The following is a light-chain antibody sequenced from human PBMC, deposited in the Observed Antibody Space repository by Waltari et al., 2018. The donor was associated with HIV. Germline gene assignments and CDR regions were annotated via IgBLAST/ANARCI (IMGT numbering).Light chain of an antibody. Sequence: EIVMTQSPATLSVSLGERATLSCRASQSLTSNLAWYQQKPGQAPRLLIYGASTRATGIPARCSGSGSGTEFTLTISSLQSEDFAVYYCQQYAKWPPYTFGQGTKLEIK. CDR3: QQYAKWPPYT. CDR1: QSLTSN. CDR2: GAS. V-gene: IGKV3-15*01. J-gene: IGKJ2*01.